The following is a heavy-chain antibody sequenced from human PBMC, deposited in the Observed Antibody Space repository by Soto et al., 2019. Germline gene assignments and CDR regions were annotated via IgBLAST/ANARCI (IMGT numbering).Heavy chain of an antibody. Sequence: PSETLSLTCTVSGGSVSSGGYYWSWIRQHPGKGLEWIGYIYYSGSTYYNPSLKSRVTISVGTSKNQFSLKLSSVTAADAAVYYCARLAAATNYGMDVWGQGTTVTVSS. D-gene: IGHD6-13*01. J-gene: IGHJ6*02. V-gene: IGHV4-31*03. CDR2: IYYSGST. CDR3: ARLAAATNYGMDV. CDR1: GGSVSSGGYY.